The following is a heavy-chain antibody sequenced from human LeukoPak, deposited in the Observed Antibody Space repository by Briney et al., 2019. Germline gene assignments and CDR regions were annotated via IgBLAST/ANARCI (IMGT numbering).Heavy chain of an antibody. V-gene: IGHV3-74*01. Sequence: PGGSLRLSCAASGFTFSSYWMYWVRQAPGKGLVWVSRIKSDGSSTSYADSVKGRFTISRDNAKNTLYLRMNSLRAEDTAVYFCASLYCGGDCSYWGQGTLVTVSS. D-gene: IGHD2-21*02. CDR2: IKSDGSST. J-gene: IGHJ4*02. CDR1: GFTFSSYW. CDR3: ASLYCGGDCSY.